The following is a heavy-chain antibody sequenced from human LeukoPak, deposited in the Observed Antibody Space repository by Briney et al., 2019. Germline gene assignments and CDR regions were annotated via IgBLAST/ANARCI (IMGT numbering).Heavy chain of an antibody. Sequence: ASVKVSCKASGYTFTGHYMHWVRQAPGQGLEWMGWISSYNGNTNYAQKLQGRVTMSTDTSTGTAYMELRSLRSDDTAVYYCARRVAVARRDAFDIWGQGTMVTVSS. CDR3: ARRVAVARRDAFDI. V-gene: IGHV1-18*04. CDR1: GYTFTGHY. CDR2: ISSYNGNT. J-gene: IGHJ3*02. D-gene: IGHD6-19*01.